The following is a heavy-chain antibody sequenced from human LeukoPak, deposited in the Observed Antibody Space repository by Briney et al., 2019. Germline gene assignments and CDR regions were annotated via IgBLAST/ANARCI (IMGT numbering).Heavy chain of an antibody. V-gene: IGHV3-7*01. CDR2: IKQDGSEK. J-gene: IGHJ4*02. CDR3: ARDPPDY. CDR1: GFTFSSYA. Sequence: GGSLRLSRAASGFTFSSYAMSWVRQAPGKGLEWVANIKQDGSEKYYVDSVKGRFTISRDNAKNSLYLQMNSLRAEDTAVYYCARDPPDYWGQGTLVTVSS.